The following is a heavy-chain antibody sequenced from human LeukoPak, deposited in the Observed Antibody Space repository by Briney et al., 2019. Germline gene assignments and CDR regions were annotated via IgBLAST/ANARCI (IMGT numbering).Heavy chain of an antibody. J-gene: IGHJ5*02. CDR2: IYHSGST. Sequence: PSETLSLTCTVSGYSISSGYYWGWIRQPPGKGLEWIGSIYHSGSTYYNPSLKSRVTISVDTSKNQFSLKLSSVTAADTAVYYCAREFRDIARSPFDPWGQGTLVTVSS. CDR1: GYSISSGYY. V-gene: IGHV4-38-2*02. CDR3: AREFRDIARSPFDP. D-gene: IGHD5-24*01.